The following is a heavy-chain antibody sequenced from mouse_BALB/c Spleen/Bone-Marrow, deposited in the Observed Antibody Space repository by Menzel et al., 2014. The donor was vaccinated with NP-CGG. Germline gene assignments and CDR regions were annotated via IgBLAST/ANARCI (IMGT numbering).Heavy chain of an antibody. D-gene: IGHD2-4*01. CDR2: ISDGGSYT. V-gene: IGHV5-4*02. CDR3: ARDYDYDPAWFAY. Sequence: EVKLVESGGGLVKPGGSLKLSCAASGFTFSDYYMYWVRQTPEKRLEWVATISDGGSYTYYPDSVKGRFTISRDNAKNNLYLQMSSLKSEDTAMYYCARDYDYDPAWFAYWAKGLWSLSLQ. CDR1: GFTFSDYY. J-gene: IGHJ3*01.